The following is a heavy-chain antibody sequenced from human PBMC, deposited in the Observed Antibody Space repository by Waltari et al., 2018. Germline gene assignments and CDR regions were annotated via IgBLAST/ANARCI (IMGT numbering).Heavy chain of an antibody. CDR2: ITYDGSDK. Sequence: QVYLEESGGGVVQPGRSLRLSCAVSGFTFNNYAMHWVRQAPGKGLEWVVLITYDGSDKDYADSVKGRFTISRDNSEHTLYLQMNSLRTEDTAIYYCARDSQTAVTSFDYWGQGTLVTVSS. V-gene: IGHV3-30*01. D-gene: IGHD4-17*01. J-gene: IGHJ4*02. CDR1: GFTFNNYA. CDR3: ARDSQTAVTSFDY.